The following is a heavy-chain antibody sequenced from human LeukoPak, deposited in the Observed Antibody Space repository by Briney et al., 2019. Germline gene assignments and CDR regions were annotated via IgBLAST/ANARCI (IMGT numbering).Heavy chain of an antibody. CDR3: ARGRDSSSWNDAFDI. V-gene: IGHV4-59*01. CDR1: GGSISSYY. D-gene: IGHD6-13*01. Sequence: SETLSLTCTVSGGSISSYYWSWLRQPPGKGLEWIGYIYYSGSTNYNPSLKSRVTISVDTSKNQFSLKLSSVTAADTAVYYCARGRDSSSWNDAFDIWGQGTMVTVSS. CDR2: IYYSGST. J-gene: IGHJ3*02.